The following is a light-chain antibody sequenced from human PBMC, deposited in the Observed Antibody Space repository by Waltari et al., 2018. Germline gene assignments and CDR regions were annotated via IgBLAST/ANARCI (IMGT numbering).Light chain of an antibody. CDR1: NSNCGACYA. J-gene: IGLJ3*02. V-gene: IGLV1-40*01. Sequence: QSVLTQPPSMSGAPGQTVTIPCTGGNSNCGACYAVHWYQQFPGTAPNLLIFGNTNRPSGVPGRFSGSKSGTSASLAIAGLQSEDEAVYYCQSFDSSLSASVFGGGTKLTVL. CDR3: QSFDSSLSASV. CDR2: GNT.